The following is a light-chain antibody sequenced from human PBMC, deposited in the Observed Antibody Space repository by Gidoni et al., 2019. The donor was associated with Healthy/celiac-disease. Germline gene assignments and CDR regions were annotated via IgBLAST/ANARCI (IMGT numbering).Light chain of an antibody. Sequence: MQMNHAPSSLSASVGDRVTITCRESQSISSYLDWYQQKPGKAPKLLISAASSLQSGVPSRFSGSASGTDFTLTISSLQPEDFATYYCQQSYSTPLTFGGGTKVEIK. CDR1: QSISSY. CDR3: QQSYSTPLT. CDR2: AAS. V-gene: IGKV1-39*01. J-gene: IGKJ4*01.